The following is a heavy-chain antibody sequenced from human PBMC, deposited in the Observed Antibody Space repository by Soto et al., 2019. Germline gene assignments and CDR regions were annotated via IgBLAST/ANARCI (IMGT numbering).Heavy chain of an antibody. D-gene: IGHD6-13*01. Sequence: ASVKVSCKASGYTFTSYAMHWVRQAPGQRLEWMGWINAGNGNTKYSQKFPDRVTITRDTSASTAYMELSRLRSEDTAGDYCAREGVGVESSSSWYYFDYWGQGTLVTVSS. CDR2: INAGNGNT. V-gene: IGHV1-3*01. J-gene: IGHJ4*02. CDR1: GYTFTSYA. CDR3: AREGVGVESSSSWYYFDY.